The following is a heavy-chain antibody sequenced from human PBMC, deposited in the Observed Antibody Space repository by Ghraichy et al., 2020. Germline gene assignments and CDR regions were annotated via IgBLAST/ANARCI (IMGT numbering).Heavy chain of an antibody. J-gene: IGHJ1*01. V-gene: IGHV3-11*06. D-gene: IGHD5-24*01. CDR1: GFTFSDYY. CDR2: ISSSSSYT. CDR3: ARESSRDGYNYGYFQH. Sequence: GGSLRLSCAASGFTFSDYYMSWIRQAPGKGLEWVSYISSSSSYTNYADSVKGRFTISRDNAKNSLYLQMNSLRAEDTAVYYCARESSRDGYNYGYFQHWGQGTLVTVSS.